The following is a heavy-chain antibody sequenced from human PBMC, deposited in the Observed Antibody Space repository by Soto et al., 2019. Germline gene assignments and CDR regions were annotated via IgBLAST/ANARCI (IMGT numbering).Heavy chain of an antibody. CDR2: ISSGSSTI. CDR1: GIRFSSYA. J-gene: IGHJ6*03. Sequence: GSLTLSCASPGIRFSSYAMNLVRQAPGKGLEWVSYISSGSSTIYYAESVKGRFTISRDNAKKSLFLQMNSLRAEGTAVYYCAVDYYYMDVWGKGTTVTVSS. CDR3: AVDYYYMDV. V-gene: IGHV3-48*01.